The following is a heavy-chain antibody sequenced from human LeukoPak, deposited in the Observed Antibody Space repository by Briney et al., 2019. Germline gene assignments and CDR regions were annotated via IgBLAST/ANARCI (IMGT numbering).Heavy chain of an antibody. D-gene: IGHD2-21*02. CDR3: ARSVTPLFDY. Sequence: PGGSLRLSCAAYGFTLSSYWMQWLRQAPGRGLVWVSRINSDGSGATYADSVKGRFTTSRDNAKNTLYLQMNSLRVEDTAVYYCARSVTPLFDYWGQGTLVTVSS. CDR2: INSDGSGA. V-gene: IGHV3-74*01. CDR1: GFTLSSYW. J-gene: IGHJ4*02.